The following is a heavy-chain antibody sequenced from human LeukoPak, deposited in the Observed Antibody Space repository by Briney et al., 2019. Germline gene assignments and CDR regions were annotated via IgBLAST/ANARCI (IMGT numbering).Heavy chain of an antibody. CDR2: IYYSGST. CDR1: GGSISSYY. V-gene: IGHV4-59*01. J-gene: IGHJ5*02. Sequence: SETLSLTCTVSGGSISSYYWSWIRQPPGKGLEWIGYIYYSGSTNYNPSLKSRVTISVDTSKNQFSLKLSSVTAADTAVYYCARGDDILSPYNWFDPWGQGTLVTVSS. D-gene: IGHD3-9*01. CDR3: ARGDDILSPYNWFDP.